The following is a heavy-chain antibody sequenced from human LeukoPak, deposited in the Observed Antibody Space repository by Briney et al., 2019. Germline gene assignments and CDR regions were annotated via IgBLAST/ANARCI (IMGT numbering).Heavy chain of an antibody. D-gene: IGHD3-22*01. J-gene: IGHJ4*02. Sequence: ASVKVSCKASGYTFTSYDINWVRQATGQGLEWMGWMNPNSGNTGYAQKFQGRVTMTRNTSISTAYMELSSLRSEDTAVYYCARGGFRTYYYDSSGYYGNDYWGQGTLVTVSS. CDR3: ARGGFRTYYYDSSGYYGNDY. CDR1: GYTFTSYD. CDR2: MNPNSGNT. V-gene: IGHV1-8*01.